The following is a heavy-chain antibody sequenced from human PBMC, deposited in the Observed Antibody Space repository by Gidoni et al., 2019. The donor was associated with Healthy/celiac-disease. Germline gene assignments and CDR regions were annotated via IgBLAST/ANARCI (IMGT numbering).Heavy chain of an antibody. J-gene: IGHJ6*02. CDR3: AREHPVVVPAAPGVRYYYGMDV. V-gene: IGHV3-7*01. CDR2: IKQDGSEK. D-gene: IGHD2-2*01. Sequence: GLVQPGGSLRLSCAASGFTFSSYWMSWVRQAPGKGLEWVANIKQDGSEKDYVDSVKGRFTISRDNAKKSLYLKMNSLRAEDTAVYYCAREHPVVVPAAPGVRYYYGMDVWGQGTTVTVSS. CDR1: GFTFSSYW.